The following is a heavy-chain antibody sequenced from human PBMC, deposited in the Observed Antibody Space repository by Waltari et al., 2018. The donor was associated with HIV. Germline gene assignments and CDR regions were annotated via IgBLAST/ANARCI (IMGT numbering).Heavy chain of an antibody. Sequence: QVQLQESGPGLVQPSQTLSLTCTVSGGSITSGYYYWIWIRHPAGKGLEWIWRIHTSGNSNFTPSLKSRVSIPIATSKNQFSLKLSSVTAADTAVYYCARGLDTVTAHYHWYFDLWGRGTLVTVSS. CDR2: IHTSGNS. V-gene: IGHV4-61*02. J-gene: IGHJ2*01. CDR1: GGSITSGYYY. D-gene: IGHD3-9*01. CDR3: ARGLDTVTAHYHWYFDL.